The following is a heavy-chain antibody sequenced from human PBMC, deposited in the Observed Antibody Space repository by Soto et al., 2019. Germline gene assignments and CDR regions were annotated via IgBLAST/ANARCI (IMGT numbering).Heavy chain of an antibody. CDR3: GRSVVGATGEILYNAMDV. V-gene: IGHV1-3*01. D-gene: IGHD1-26*01. Sequence: QVQLVQSGAEVKKPGASVKVSCKASGYTFTGYSIHWVRQAPGQRLEWMGWIDAANGNTKYSRRFQGRVSITSDTSASTAYTELRRPRSEDTAVYYCGRSVVGATGEILYNAMDVWGQATTVTVSS. J-gene: IGHJ6*02. CDR1: GYTFTGYS. CDR2: IDAANGNT.